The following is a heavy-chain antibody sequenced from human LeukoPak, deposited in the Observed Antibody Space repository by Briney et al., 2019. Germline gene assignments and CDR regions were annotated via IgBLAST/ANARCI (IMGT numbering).Heavy chain of an antibody. D-gene: IGHD6-19*01. V-gene: IGHV3-30-3*01. CDR3: ASDGIAVAGTSGHY. CDR1: GSTFSSYA. J-gene: IGHJ4*02. Sequence: GGSLRLSCAASGSTFSSYAMHWVRQAPGKGLEWVAVISYDGSNKYYADSVKGRFTISRDNSKNTLYLQMNSLRAEDTAVYYCASDGIAVAGTSGHYWGQGTLVTVSS. CDR2: ISYDGSNK.